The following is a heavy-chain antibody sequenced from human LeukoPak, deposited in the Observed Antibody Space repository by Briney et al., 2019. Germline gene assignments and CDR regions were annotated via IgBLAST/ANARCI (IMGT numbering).Heavy chain of an antibody. V-gene: IGHV3-53*01. D-gene: IGHD4-17*01. CDR2: IYSGGST. CDR1: GFTVSSNY. J-gene: IGHJ4*02. Sequence: GGSLRLSCAASGFTVSSNYMSWVRQAPGKGLEWVSVIYSGGSTYYADSVKGRFTISRDNSKNTLYLQMNSLRAEDTAVYYCAREFGDYVGYFDYWGQGTLVTVSS. CDR3: AREFGDYVGYFDY.